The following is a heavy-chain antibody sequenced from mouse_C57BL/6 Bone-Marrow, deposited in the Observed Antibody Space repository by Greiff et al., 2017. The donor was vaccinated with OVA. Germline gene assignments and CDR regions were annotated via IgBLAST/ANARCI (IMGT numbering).Heavy chain of an antibody. V-gene: IGHV1-19*01. J-gene: IGHJ2*01. D-gene: IGHD1-1*01. CDR2: INPYNGGT. CDR3: ARSRGTTVVAPFDY. CDR1: GYTFTDYY. Sequence: SGPVLVKPGASVKMSCKASGYTFTDYYMNWVKQSHGKSLEWIGVINPYNGGTSYNQKFKGKATLTVDKSSSTAYMELNSLTSEDSAVYYCARSRGTTVVAPFDYWGQGTTLTVSS.